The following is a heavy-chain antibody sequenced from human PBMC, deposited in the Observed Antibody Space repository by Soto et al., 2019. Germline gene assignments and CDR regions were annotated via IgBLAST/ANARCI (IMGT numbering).Heavy chain of an antibody. V-gene: IGHV3-23*01. J-gene: IGHJ1*01. CDR2: ISGSGGST. D-gene: IGHD3-22*01. CDR1: GFTFSSYA. Sequence: GGSLRLSCAASGFTFSSYAMIWVRQAPGKGLEWVSAISGSGGSTYYADSVKGRFTISRDNSKNTLYLQMNSLRAEDTAVYHCAKDQNYYDSSGYYQAEYFQHWGQGTLVTVSS. CDR3: AKDQNYYDSSGYYQAEYFQH.